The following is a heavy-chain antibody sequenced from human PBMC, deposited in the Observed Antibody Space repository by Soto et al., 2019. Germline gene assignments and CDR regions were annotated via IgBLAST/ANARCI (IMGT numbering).Heavy chain of an antibody. CDR3: ARRKYYGSSAFYDY. J-gene: IGHJ4*02. Sequence: QVQLVQSGAEVKKPGASVKVSCKASGYTFTNYDISWVRQAPGQGIEWMGWISAYNGNTNYAQKLQGRVTMTTDTATSTAYMELRSLRSDDTAVYYCARRKYYGSSAFYDYWGQGTLVTVSS. V-gene: IGHV1-18*01. D-gene: IGHD3-22*01. CDR2: ISAYNGNT. CDR1: GYTFTNYD.